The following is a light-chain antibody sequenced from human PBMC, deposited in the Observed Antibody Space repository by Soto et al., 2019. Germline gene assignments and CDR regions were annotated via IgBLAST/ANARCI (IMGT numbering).Light chain of an antibody. J-gene: IGLJ2*01. CDR1: NSDIGGYNY. V-gene: IGLV2-14*03. Sequence: QSALTQPASVSGSPGQSITISCTGTNSDIGGYNYVSWYQQHPGKAPKLMIYDVSNRPSGVSYRFSGSKSGNTASLTISGLQAEDEADYYCSSYTSPSTLGVFGGRTKVTVL. CDR2: DVS. CDR3: SSYTSPSTLGV.